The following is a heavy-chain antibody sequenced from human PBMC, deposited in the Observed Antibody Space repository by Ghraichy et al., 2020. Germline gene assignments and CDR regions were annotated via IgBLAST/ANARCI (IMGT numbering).Heavy chain of an antibody. CDR2: MNPNSGNT. CDR3: ARGGYSGYDSPDAFAI. D-gene: IGHD5-12*01. V-gene: IGHV1-8*01. CDR1: GYTFTSYD. Sequence: ASVKVSCKASGYTFTSYDINWVRQATGQGLEWMGWMNPNSGNTGYAQKFQGRVTMTRNTSISTAYMELSSLRSEDTAVYYCARGGYSGYDSPDAFAICGQGTMVTVSP. J-gene: IGHJ3*02.